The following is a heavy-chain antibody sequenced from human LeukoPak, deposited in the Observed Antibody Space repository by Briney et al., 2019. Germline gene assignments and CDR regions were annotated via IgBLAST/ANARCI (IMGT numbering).Heavy chain of an antibody. CDR3: ARDGMGGIKAFDI. J-gene: IGHJ3*02. D-gene: IGHD3-16*01. CDR1: GFTSSRYW. CDR2: IKHDGSQK. V-gene: IGHV3-7*05. Sequence: QPGGSLRLSCAASGFTSSRYWMSWVRQAPGGGLEWVANIKHDGSQKYYVDSVKGRITISRDNAKNSLYLQMNSLRAEDTAVYYCARDGMGGIKAFDIWGQGTMVTVSS.